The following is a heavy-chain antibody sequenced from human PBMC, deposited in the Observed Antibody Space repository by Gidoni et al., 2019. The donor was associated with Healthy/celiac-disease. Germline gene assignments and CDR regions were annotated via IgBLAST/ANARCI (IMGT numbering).Heavy chain of an antibody. CDR1: GGSISSYY. CDR3: ARDRSQQLALGWFDP. D-gene: IGHD6-13*01. Sequence: QVQLQESGPGLVTPSETLSLTCTVSGGSISSYYWSWIRQPPGKGLEWIGYIYYSGSTNYNPSLKSRVTISVDTSKNQFSLKLSSVTAADTAVYYCARDRSQQLALGWFDPWGQGTLVTVSS. J-gene: IGHJ5*02. V-gene: IGHV4-59*01. CDR2: IYYSGST.